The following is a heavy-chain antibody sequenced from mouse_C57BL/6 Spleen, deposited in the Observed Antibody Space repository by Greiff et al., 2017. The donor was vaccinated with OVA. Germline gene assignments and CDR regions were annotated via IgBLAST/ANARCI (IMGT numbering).Heavy chain of an antibody. CDR2: IYPGSGST. CDR3: ARLGLRTIDY. CDR1: GYTFTSYW. Sequence: QVHVKQPGAELVKPGASVKMSCKASGYTFTSYWITWVKQRPGQGLEWIGDIYPGSGSTNYNEKFKSKATLTVDTSSSTAYMQLSSLTSEDSAVYYCARLGLRTIDYWGQGTTLTVSS. D-gene: IGHD1-1*01. J-gene: IGHJ2*01. V-gene: IGHV1-55*01.